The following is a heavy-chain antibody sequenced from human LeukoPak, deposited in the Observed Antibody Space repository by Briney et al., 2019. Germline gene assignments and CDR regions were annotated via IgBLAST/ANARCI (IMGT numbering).Heavy chain of an antibody. Sequence: SQTLSLTCAISGDSVSNNNGAWNWIRQSPSRGLEWLGRTYYRSQWYNDYARSVMSRISADPDTSKNQFSLHLSSVTPDGTAVYYCARGFAFDVWGQGTMVTVSS. CDR2: TYYRSQWYN. CDR1: GDSVSNNNGA. CDR3: ARGFAFDV. V-gene: IGHV6-1*01. J-gene: IGHJ3*01.